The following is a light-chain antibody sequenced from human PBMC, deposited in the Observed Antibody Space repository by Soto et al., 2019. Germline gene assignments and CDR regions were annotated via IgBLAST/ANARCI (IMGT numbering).Light chain of an antibody. V-gene: IGKV3-20*01. CDR3: QQYGSSPPMYT. CDR1: QSVSSSY. J-gene: IGKJ2*01. Sequence: EIVLTQSPGTLSLSPGERATLSCRASQSVSSSYLAWYQQKPGQAPRLLIYGASSRPTGIPDRFSGSGSGTDFTLTISRLEPEDFAVYYCQQYGSSPPMYTFGQGAKLEIK. CDR2: GAS.